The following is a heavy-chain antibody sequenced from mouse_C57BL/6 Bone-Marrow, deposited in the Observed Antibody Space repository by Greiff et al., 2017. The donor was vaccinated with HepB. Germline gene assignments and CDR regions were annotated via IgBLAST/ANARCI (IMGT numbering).Heavy chain of an antibody. V-gene: IGHV1-69*01. J-gene: IGHJ2*01. Sequence: QVQLQQSGAELVMPGASVKLSCKASGYTFTSYWMHWVKQRPGQGLEWIGEIDPSDSYTNYNQKFKGKSTLTVDKSSSTAYMQLSSLTSEDSAVYYCASEGGNYGNYFDYWGQGTTLTVSS. D-gene: IGHD2-1*01. CDR1: GYTFTSYW. CDR2: IDPSDSYT. CDR3: ASEGGNYGNYFDY.